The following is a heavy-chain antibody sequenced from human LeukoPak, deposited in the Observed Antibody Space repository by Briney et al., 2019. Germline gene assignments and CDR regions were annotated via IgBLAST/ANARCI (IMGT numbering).Heavy chain of an antibody. D-gene: IGHD6-19*01. CDR2: IWYDGSNK. CDR1: GFTFSSYG. CDR3: ARDGYSSGSFDY. J-gene: IGHJ4*02. V-gene: IGHV3-33*01. Sequence: GRSLRLSCAASGFTFSSYGMHWVRQAPGKGLEWVAVIWYDGSNKYYADSVKGRFTISRDNSKNTLYLQMNSLRAEDTAVYYCARDGYSSGSFDYWGQGTLVTVPS.